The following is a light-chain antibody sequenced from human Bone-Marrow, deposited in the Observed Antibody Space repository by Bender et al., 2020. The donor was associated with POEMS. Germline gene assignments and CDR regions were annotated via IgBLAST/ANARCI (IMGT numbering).Light chain of an antibody. CDR1: SSNFGNNA. J-gene: IGLJ3*02. V-gene: IGLV1-44*01. CDR3: SSWDDSLNGWV. CDR2: SNN. Sequence: QSVLTQPPSASGTPEQSVTISCSGTSSNFGNNAANWYQHVPGTAPKLLIYSNNQRPSGVPDRFSASTSGTSASLAISGLHSDDEADYYCSSWDDSLNGWVFGGGTKLTVL.